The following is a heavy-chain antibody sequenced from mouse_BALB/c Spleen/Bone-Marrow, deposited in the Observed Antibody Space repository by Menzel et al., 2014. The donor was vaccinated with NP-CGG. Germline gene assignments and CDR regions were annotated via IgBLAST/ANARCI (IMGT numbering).Heavy chain of an antibody. V-gene: IGHV1S137*01. J-gene: IGHJ4*01. CDR2: ISTYYGDA. CDR1: GYTFTDYA. CDR3: ARGPGYHAMDY. Sequence: QVQLQQSGAELVRPGVSVKISCKGSGYTFTDYAMHWVKQSHAKSLEWIGIISTYYGDASYSQKFKGKATMTVDKSSSTAYMDLARLTSEDSAIYYCARGPGYHAMDYWGQGASVTVSS.